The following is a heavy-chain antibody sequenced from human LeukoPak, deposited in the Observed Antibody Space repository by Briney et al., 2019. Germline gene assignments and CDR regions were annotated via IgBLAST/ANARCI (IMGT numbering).Heavy chain of an antibody. CDR1: GGSFSGYY. D-gene: IGHD2-2*02. CDR3: ARGVRDIVVVPAAIPSHYFDY. CDR2: INHSGST. Sequence: SETLSLTCAVYGGSFSGYYWSWIRQPPGKGLEWIGEINHSGSTNYNPSLKSRVTISVDTSKNQFSLKLSSVTAADMAVYYCARGVRDIVVVPAAIPSHYFDYWGQGTLVTVSS. V-gene: IGHV4-34*01. J-gene: IGHJ4*02.